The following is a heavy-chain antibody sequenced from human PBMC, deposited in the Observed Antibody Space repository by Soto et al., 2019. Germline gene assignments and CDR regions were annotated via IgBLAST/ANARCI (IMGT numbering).Heavy chain of an antibody. CDR2: IIPILGIA. D-gene: IGHD1-26*01. Sequence: GASVKVSCKASGVTFSSYTISWVRQAPGQGLEWMGRIIPILGIANYAQKFQGRVTITADKSTSTAYMELSSLRSEDTAVYYCARDRCDVGATNWFDPWGQGTLVTVSS. V-gene: IGHV1-69*04. J-gene: IGHJ5*02. CDR1: GVTFSSYT. CDR3: ARDRCDVGATNWFDP.